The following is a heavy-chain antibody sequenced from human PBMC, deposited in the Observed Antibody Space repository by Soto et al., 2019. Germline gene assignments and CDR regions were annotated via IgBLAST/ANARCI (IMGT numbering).Heavy chain of an antibody. V-gene: IGHV1-69*04. CDR1: GGTFSSYT. Sequence: ASVKVSCKASGGTFSSYTISWVRQAPGQGLEWMGRIIPILGIANYAQKFQGRVTITADKSTSTAYMELSSLRSEDTAVYYCARDQYCSGGSCYYYYMDVWGKGTTVTVSS. J-gene: IGHJ6*03. D-gene: IGHD2-15*01. CDR3: ARDQYCSGGSCYYYYMDV. CDR2: IIPILGIA.